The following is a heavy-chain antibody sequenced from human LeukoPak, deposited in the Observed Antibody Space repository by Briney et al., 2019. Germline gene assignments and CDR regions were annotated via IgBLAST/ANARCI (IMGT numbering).Heavy chain of an antibody. CDR3: ARDFERGYDLRYFFDY. D-gene: IGHD5-12*01. V-gene: IGHV3-20*04. CDR2: ITWNGGRT. CDR1: GFTFDDYG. J-gene: IGHJ4*02. Sequence: GGSLRLSCAASGFTFDDYGMGWVRQAPGKGLEWVSAITWNGGRTYYAGSVKGRFTISRDSAKTSLYLQMNSLRAEDTALYYCARDFERGYDLRYFFDYWGQGALVTVSS.